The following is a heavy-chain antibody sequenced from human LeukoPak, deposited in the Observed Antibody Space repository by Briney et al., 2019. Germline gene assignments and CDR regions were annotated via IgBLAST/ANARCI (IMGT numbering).Heavy chain of an antibody. CDR3: ATYDSSGYYYFDY. J-gene: IGHJ4*02. CDR1: GYTLTELS. V-gene: IGHV1-24*01. D-gene: IGHD3-22*01. Sequence: ASVKVSCKVSGYTLTELSMHWVRQAPGKGLEWMGGFDPEDGETIYAQKFQGRVTMTEDTSTDTAYTELSSLRSEDTAVYYCATYDSSGYYYFDYWGQGTLVTVSS. CDR2: FDPEDGET.